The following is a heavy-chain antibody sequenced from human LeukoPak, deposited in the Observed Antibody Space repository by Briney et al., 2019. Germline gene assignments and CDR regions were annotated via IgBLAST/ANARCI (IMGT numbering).Heavy chain of an antibody. CDR2: IDTTTGNP. J-gene: IGHJ4*02. CDR1: GYPFSAHF. CDR3: VRGTPTPGMDY. D-gene: IGHD3-10*01. V-gene: IGHV7-4-1*02. Sequence: ASVRVSCKASGYPFSAHFLNRVRQAPGQGLEWMGNIDTTTGNPRYAQDFTGRFVFSLDTSVSTAYLQITSLKADDTAAYYCVRGTPTPGMDYWGQGTQVTVS.